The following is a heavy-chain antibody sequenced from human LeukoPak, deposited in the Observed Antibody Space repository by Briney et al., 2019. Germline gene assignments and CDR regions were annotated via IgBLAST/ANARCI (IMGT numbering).Heavy chain of an antibody. CDR2: ISSSSSYI. J-gene: IGHJ5*02. V-gene: IGHV3-21*01. Sequence: AGGSLRLSCAASGFTFSSYSMDWVRQAPGKGLEWVSSISSSSSYIYYADSVKGRFTISRDNAKHSLYLQMNSLRAEDTAVYYCARDGREYNWFDPWGQGTLVTVSS. CDR3: ARDGREYNWFDP. D-gene: IGHD3-10*01. CDR1: GFTFSSYS.